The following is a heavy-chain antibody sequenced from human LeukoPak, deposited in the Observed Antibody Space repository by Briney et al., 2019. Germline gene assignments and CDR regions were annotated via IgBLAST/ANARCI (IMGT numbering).Heavy chain of an antibody. CDR3: AKDHEPALDY. J-gene: IGHJ4*02. V-gene: IGHV3-74*01. CDR2: INTHGNTA. Sequence: PGGSLRLSCAVSGFKFNSYWMNWVRQVPGKGLVWVAHINTHGNTANYADSVKGRFTISRDNSKNTLYLQMNSLRAEDTAVYYCAKDHEPALDYWGQGTLVTVSS. CDR1: GFKFNSYW.